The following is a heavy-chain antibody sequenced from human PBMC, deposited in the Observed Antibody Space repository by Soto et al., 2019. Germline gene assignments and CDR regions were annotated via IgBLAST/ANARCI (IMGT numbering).Heavy chain of an antibody. CDR3: ARDRLGKYFDY. J-gene: IGHJ4*02. V-gene: IGHV3-33*01. Sequence: QVPLVESGGGAVQPGTSLRLSCAASGFSFSSFGMHWVRQAPGKGLEWVAVISYDVSNKDYVDSVKGRFTISRDNSKNMLDLQMNSLRAEDTAVYYCARDRLGKYFDYWGQGTLVTVSS. CDR1: GFSFSSFG. D-gene: IGHD3-16*01. CDR2: ISYDVSNK.